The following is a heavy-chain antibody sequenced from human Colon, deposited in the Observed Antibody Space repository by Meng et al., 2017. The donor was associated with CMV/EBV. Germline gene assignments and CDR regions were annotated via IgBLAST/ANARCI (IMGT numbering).Heavy chain of an antibody. CDR2: FYSGGIT. CDR3: ASLPLIMIFGGKPRDMDV. D-gene: IGHD3/OR15-3a*01. CDR1: ESVVSSNY. V-gene: IGHV3-66*01. J-gene: IGHJ6*02. Sequence: ASLMFSCDTSESVVSSNYLSWVRPAPGRGLGWVSLFYSGGITYYAAYVKGRFTISRDMSKNTLYLQMNSLRTEDTGVYYCASLPLIMIFGGKPRDMDVWGQGTTVTVSS.